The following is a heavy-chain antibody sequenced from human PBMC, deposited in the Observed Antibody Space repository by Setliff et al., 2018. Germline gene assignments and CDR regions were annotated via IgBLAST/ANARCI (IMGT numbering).Heavy chain of an antibody. J-gene: IGHJ2*01. D-gene: IGHD5-12*01. CDR1: GFTFSSYW. CDR2: TKEDGSEK. CDR3: ARSPDRWLGYFDL. Sequence: GGSLRLSCAASGFTFSSYWMSWVRQVPGKGLEWVANTKEDGSEKYYVDAVKGRFTISRDNAKNSLYLQMNSLRAEDTAVYYCARSPDRWLGYFDLWGRGTQVTVSS. V-gene: IGHV3-7*01.